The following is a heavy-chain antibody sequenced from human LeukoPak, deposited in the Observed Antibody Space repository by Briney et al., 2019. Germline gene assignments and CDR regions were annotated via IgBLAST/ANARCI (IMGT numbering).Heavy chain of an antibody. J-gene: IGHJ4*02. CDR1: GFPFSNYW. CDR3: AEGVASTGATY. D-gene: IGHD5-24*01. CDR2: VKQDGSVQ. V-gene: IGHV3-7*05. Sequence: GGSLRLSCAASGFPFSNYWMSWVRLAPGKGLEWVAKVKQDGSVQYYVDSLKGRFTISRDNAKNSLYLQVNSLRAEDTAVYYCAEGVASTGATYWGQGTLVTVSS.